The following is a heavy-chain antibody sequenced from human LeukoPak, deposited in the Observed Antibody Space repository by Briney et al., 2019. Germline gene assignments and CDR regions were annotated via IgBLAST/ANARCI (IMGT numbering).Heavy chain of an antibody. CDR1: GGTFSSYA. CDR2: IIPIFGTA. V-gene: IGHV1-69*05. CDR3: ARDSQDPPGYYYYMDV. Sequence: ASVKVSCKASGGTFSSYAISWVRQAPGQGLEWMGGIIPIFGTANYAQKFQGRVTITTDESTSTAYMELSSLRSEDTAVYYCARDSQDPPGYYYYMDVWGKGTTVTVSS. J-gene: IGHJ6*03.